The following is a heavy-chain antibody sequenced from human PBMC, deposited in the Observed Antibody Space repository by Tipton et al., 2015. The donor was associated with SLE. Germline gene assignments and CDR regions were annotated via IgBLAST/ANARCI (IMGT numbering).Heavy chain of an antibody. CDR1: GGSFSGYY. CDR3: ARGVVTDKGDY. J-gene: IGHJ4*02. D-gene: IGHD4-23*01. Sequence: TLSLTCAVYGGSFSGYYWSWIRQPPGKGLEWIGEINHSGSTNYNPSLKSRVTISVDTSKNQFSLKLSSVTAADTAVYYCARGVVTDKGDYWGQGTLVTVSS. V-gene: IGHV4-34*01. CDR2: INHSGST.